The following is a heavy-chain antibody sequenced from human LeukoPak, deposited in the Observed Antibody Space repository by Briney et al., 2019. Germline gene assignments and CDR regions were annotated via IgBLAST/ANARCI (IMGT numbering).Heavy chain of an antibody. CDR2: IYTSGST. CDR3: ARGVVDTAMVYYFDY. CDR1: GGSISSGSYY. J-gene: IGHJ4*02. D-gene: IGHD5-18*01. V-gene: IGHV4-61*02. Sequence: SQTLSLTCTVSGGSISSGSYYWSWIRQPAGTGLEWIGRIYTSGSTNYNPSLKSRVTISVDTSKNQFSLKLSSVTAADTAVYYCARGVVDTAMVYYFDYWGQGTLVTVSS.